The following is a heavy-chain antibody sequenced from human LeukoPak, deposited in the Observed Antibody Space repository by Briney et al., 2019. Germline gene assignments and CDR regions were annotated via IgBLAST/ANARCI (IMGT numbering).Heavy chain of an antibody. CDR2: ISGSGGTT. J-gene: IGHJ3*02. V-gene: IGHV3-23*01. CDR1: GFTLSAYA. Sequence: GGSLRLSCEASGFTLSAYAMTWVRQAPGKGLEWVSGISGSGGTTYYADSVKGRFTISRDNSKNTLYLQMNSLTVEDTAVYYCAPRGAPSWAFDIWGQGTMVTVSS. CDR3: APRGAPSWAFDI.